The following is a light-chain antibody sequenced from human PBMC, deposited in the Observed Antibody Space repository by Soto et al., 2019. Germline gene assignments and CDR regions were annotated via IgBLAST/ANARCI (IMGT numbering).Light chain of an antibody. CDR1: QSVSSN. Sequence: EIVMTQSPATLSVSPGERATLSFRASQSVSSNLAWYQQKPGQAPRLLIYGASTRATGIPARFSGSGSGTEFTLTISSLQSEDFAVYYCQHYDNWPPWTVGQGTKVDIK. J-gene: IGKJ1*01. CDR3: QHYDNWPPWT. V-gene: IGKV3-15*01. CDR2: GAS.